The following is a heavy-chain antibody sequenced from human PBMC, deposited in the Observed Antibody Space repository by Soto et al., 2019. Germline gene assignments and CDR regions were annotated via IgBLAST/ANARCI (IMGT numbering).Heavy chain of an antibody. Sequence: SVKVSCKASGFTFTSSAVQWVRQARGQRLEWIGWIVVGSGNTNYAQKFQERVTITRDMSTSTAYMELSSLRSEDTAVYYCAVAYCSVGSCYDYYYGMDVWGQGTTVTVSS. CDR1: GFTFTSSA. V-gene: IGHV1-58*01. CDR3: AVAYCSVGSCYDYYYGMDV. CDR2: IVVGSGNT. J-gene: IGHJ6*02. D-gene: IGHD2-15*01.